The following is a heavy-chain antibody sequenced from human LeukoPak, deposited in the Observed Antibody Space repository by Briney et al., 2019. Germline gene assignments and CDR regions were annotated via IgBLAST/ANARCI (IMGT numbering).Heavy chain of an antibody. V-gene: IGHV5-51*01. CDR2: IYPGDSDT. Sequence: GESLKISCKGSGYSFTSYWIGWVRQLPGKGLEWMGIIYPGDSDTRYSPSFQGQVTISADKSISTAYLQWSSLKASDTAMYYCARQWGISSWAFDIWGQGTMVTVSS. CDR1: GYSFTSYW. J-gene: IGHJ3*02. CDR3: ARQWGISSWAFDI. D-gene: IGHD6-13*01.